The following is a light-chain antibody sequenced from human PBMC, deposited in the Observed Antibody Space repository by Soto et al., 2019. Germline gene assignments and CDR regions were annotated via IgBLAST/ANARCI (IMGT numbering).Light chain of an antibody. J-gene: IGKJ1*01. CDR3: QQYNNWPPRAWT. Sequence: EIVMTQSPATLSVYPGERANLSCRASQSVSSNLAWYQQKPGQAPRLLIYGASTRATGIPARFSGSGSGTEFTLTINSLQSEDFVVYYCQQYNNWPPRAWTFGQGTKVEI. CDR1: QSVSSN. CDR2: GAS. V-gene: IGKV3-15*01.